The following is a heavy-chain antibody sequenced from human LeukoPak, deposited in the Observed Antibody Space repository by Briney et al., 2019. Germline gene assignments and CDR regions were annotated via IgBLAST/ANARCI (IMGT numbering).Heavy chain of an antibody. CDR2: ISSSSSYI. CDR1: GFTFSSYS. J-gene: IGHJ4*02. D-gene: IGHD2-15*01. V-gene: IGHV3-21*01. Sequence: GGSLRLSCAASGFTFSSYSMNWVRQASGKGLEWVSSISSSSSYIYYADSVKGRFTISRDNAKNSLYLQMNSLRAEDTAVYYCARDLCSGGSCYTNIDYWGQGTLVTVSS. CDR3: ARDLCSGGSCYTNIDY.